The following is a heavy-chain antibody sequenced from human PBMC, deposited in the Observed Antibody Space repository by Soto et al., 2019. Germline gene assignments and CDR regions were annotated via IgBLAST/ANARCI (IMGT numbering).Heavy chain of an antibody. CDR3: AKFLSPGVAVHGAAVAN. Sequence: VGSLRLSCESSVFTFSNYAMSCVRHSPGTWLKWVSTISGTGISTYFADSVKGRFTISRDNSKNTLYLQMNSLRAEDTAVYFCAKFLSPGVAVHGAAVANWGRGTLVSVS. D-gene: IGHD6-25*01. CDR2: ISGTGIST. CDR1: VFTFSNYA. V-gene: IGHV3-23*01. J-gene: IGHJ4*02.